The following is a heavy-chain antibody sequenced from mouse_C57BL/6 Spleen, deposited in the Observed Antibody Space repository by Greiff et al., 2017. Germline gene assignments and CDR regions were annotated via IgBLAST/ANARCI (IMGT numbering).Heavy chain of an antibody. D-gene: IGHD1-1*01. J-gene: IGHJ1*03. CDR1: GYSITSDY. V-gene: IGHV3-8*01. Sequence: EVKLVESGPGLAKPSQTLSLTCSVTGYSITSDYWNWIRKFPGNKLEYMGYISYSGSTYYNPSLKSRISITRDTSKNQYYLQLNSVTTEDTTTYYCARNYGSSYRYFDVWGTGTTVTVSS. CDR3: ARNYGSSYRYFDV. CDR2: ISYSGST.